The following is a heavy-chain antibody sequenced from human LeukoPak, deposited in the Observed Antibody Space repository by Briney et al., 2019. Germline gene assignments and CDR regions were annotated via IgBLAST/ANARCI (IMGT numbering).Heavy chain of an antibody. Sequence: PSETLSLTCTVSGGSISSSSYYWGWIRQPPGKGLEWIGYIYYSGSTNYNPSLKSRVTISVDTSKNQFSLKLSSVTAADTVVYYCARLQKTYSSSWYYNWFDPWGQGTLVTVSS. CDR2: IYYSGST. J-gene: IGHJ5*02. CDR1: GGSISSSSYY. CDR3: ARLQKTYSSSWYYNWFDP. D-gene: IGHD6-13*01. V-gene: IGHV4-61*05.